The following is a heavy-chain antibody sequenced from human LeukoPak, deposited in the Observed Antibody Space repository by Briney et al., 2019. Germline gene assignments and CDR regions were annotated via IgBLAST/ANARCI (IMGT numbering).Heavy chain of an antibody. J-gene: IGHJ4*02. V-gene: IGHV3-30*03. CDR2: ISYDGSNK. D-gene: IGHD1-1*01. Sequence: GGSLRLSCAASGFTFSSYGLHWVRQAPGKGLEWVAVISYDGSNKYYADSVKGRFTISRDNSKNTLYLQMNSLRAEDTAVYYCARDPLGTRPGFDYWGQGTLVTVSS. CDR3: ARDPLGTRPGFDY. CDR1: GFTFSSYG.